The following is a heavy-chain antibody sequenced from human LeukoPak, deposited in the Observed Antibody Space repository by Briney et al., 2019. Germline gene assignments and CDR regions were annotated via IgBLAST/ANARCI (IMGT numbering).Heavy chain of an antibody. CDR2: ISGNGGST. D-gene: IGHD3-9*01. CDR3: AKDVFELYDIYDH. V-gene: IGHV3-23*01. Sequence: PGGSLRLSCTASGFTFSNYAMSWVRQAPEKGLEWVSAISGNGGSTFDADSVKGRFTISRDNSKNTLYLQMNSLRAEDTAIYYCAKDVFELYDIYDHWGQGTLVTVSS. CDR1: GFTFSNYA. J-gene: IGHJ4*02.